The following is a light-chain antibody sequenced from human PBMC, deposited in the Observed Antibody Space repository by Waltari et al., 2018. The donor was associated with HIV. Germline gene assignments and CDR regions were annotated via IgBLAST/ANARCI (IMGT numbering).Light chain of an antibody. CDR2: EVT. V-gene: IGLV2-8*01. CDR1: SSDIGAYNS. J-gene: IGLJ2*01. CDR3: SSYGDNNWVL. Sequence: QSALTQPPSASGSLGQSVTISCTGSSSDIGAYNSVSWSQQLPHNTPTLLLYEVTKRPSAVPARFSASSSGNTAFLTVSCLQPNETAAYFCSSYGDNNWVLFGGGTNLTVL.